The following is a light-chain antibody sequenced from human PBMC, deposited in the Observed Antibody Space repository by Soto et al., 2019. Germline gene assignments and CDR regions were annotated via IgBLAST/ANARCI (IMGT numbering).Light chain of an antibody. Sequence: QSVLTQPPSVSAAPGQKVTLSCSGSSSNIGSHYMSWYQQLPGAAPRLHIYDNNQRPSGIPDRFSGSKSGTSATLGITELQTGDEADYYCGTWDSSLSAVVFGGGTKLTVL. CDR2: DNN. CDR3: GTWDSSLSAVV. CDR1: SSNIGSHY. J-gene: IGLJ2*01. V-gene: IGLV1-51*01.